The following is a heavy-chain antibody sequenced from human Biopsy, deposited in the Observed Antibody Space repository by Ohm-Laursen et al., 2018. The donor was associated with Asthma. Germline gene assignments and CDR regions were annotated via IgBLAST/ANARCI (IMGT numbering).Heavy chain of an antibody. CDR1: GFAVSRDY. D-gene: IGHD3-22*01. Sequence: SLRLPCAAPGFAVSRDYMFWVRQAPGKGLEWVSVIYSGGTSHTADSVRGRFTISRDYSKNTLYLQMHSLRAEDTAVYYCARGDSSNWSHYYFDYWGQGTLVTVSS. J-gene: IGHJ4*02. V-gene: IGHV3-53*01. CDR2: IYSGGTS. CDR3: ARGDSSNWSHYYFDY.